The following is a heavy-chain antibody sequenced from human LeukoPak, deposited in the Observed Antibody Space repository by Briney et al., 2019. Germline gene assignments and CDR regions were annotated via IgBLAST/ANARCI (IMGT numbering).Heavy chain of an antibody. CDR3: ARSDSSSWYTSDN. CDR1: GFTFSSYG. D-gene: IGHD6-13*01. J-gene: IGHJ4*02. Sequence: GGSLRLSCAASGFTFSSYGMHWVRQAPGEGLEWVAVIWYDGSNKYYADSVKGRFTISRDNSKNTLYLQMNSLRAEDTAVYYCARSDSSSWYTSDNWGQGTLVTVSS. CDR2: IWYDGSNK. V-gene: IGHV3-33*01.